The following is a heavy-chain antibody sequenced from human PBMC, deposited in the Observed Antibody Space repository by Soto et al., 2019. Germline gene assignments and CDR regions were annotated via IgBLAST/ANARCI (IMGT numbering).Heavy chain of an antibody. CDR1: GSSCTSYW. J-gene: IGHJ6*02. CDR2: IYPGDSDT. CDR3: ARQPVPPSHCTNGVCYTEYYGMDV. D-gene: IGHD2-8*01. V-gene: IGHV5-51*01. Sequence: ESLQISCKDSGSSCTSYWIGWVRQMPGKGLEWMGIIYPGDSDTRYSPSFHGQVTISADKSISTAYLQWRSLKASATAMYYRARQPVPPSHCTNGVCYTEYYGMDVWGQGTTVTVSS.